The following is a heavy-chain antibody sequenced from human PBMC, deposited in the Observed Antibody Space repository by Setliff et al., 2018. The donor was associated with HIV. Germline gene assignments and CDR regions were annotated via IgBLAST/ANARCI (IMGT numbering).Heavy chain of an antibody. J-gene: IGHJ4*02. CDR1: GGSISSNSYY. CDR3: VREDSRYHYFDR. D-gene: IGHD3-22*01. Sequence: SETLSLTCTVSGGSISSNSYYWGWIRQPPGKGLEWIGSIFYSGSSHHNPSLQSRITISVDTSKNQFSLKLSPVTAADTAVYWCVREDSRYHYFDRWGQGTPVTVSS. V-gene: IGHV4-39*02. CDR2: IFYSGSS.